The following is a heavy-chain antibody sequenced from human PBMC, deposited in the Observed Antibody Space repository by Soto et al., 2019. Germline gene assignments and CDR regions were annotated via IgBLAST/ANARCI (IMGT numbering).Heavy chain of an antibody. V-gene: IGHV3-11*05. D-gene: IGHD3-10*01. CDR1: GFTFSDFY. Sequence: PGGSLRLSCAASGFTFSDFYMNWVRQAPGKGLEWVSYISSDGSWTKYEDSVKGRFTISRDDAKNALFLQMNSLRVEDTAVYYCARDAFHLGSGRAFEIWGPGTMVTVSS. CDR3: ARDAFHLGSGRAFEI. J-gene: IGHJ3*02. CDR2: ISSDGSWT.